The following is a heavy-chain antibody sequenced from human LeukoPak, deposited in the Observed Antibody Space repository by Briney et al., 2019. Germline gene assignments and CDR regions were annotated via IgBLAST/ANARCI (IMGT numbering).Heavy chain of an antibody. Sequence: GSLRLSCAASGFTFSNAWVSWVRQAPGKGLEWVGRIKSKTDGGTADYAAPVKGRFTISRDDSKNTLSLQMNSLQTEDTAVYYCTTALIGSTSDWRDYWGQGTLVTVSS. CDR3: TTALIGSTSDWRDY. J-gene: IGHJ4*02. CDR2: IKSKTDGGTA. CDR1: GFTFSNAW. V-gene: IGHV3-15*01. D-gene: IGHD6-19*01.